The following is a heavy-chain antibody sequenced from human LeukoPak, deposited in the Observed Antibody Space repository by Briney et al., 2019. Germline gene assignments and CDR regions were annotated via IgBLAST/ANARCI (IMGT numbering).Heavy chain of an antibody. CDR3: AKMYSLAAAGTADY. CDR2: ISYDGSNK. V-gene: IGHV3-30*18. Sequence: GGPLRLSCAASGFTFSSYGMHWVRQAPGKGLEWVAVISYDGSNKYYADSVKGRFTISRDNSKNTLYLQMNSLRAEDTAVYYCAKMYSLAAAGTADYWGQGTLVTVSS. CDR1: GFTFSSYG. J-gene: IGHJ4*02. D-gene: IGHD6-13*01.